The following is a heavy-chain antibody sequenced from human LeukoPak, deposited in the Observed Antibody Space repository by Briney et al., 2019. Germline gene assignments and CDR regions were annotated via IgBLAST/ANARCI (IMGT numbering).Heavy chain of an antibody. CDR3: AGERDGPNDAFDI. J-gene: IGHJ3*02. D-gene: IGHD5-24*01. CDR1: GGSFSGYY. CDR2: INHSGST. Sequence: PSETLSLTCAVYGGSFSGYYWSWIRQPPGKWLEWIGEINHSGSTNYNPSLKSRVTISVDTSKNQFSLKLSSVTAADTAVYYCAGERDGPNDAFDIWGQGTMVTVSS. V-gene: IGHV4-34*01.